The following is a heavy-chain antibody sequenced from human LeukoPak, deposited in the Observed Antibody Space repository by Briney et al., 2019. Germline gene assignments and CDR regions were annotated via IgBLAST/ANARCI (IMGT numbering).Heavy chain of an antibody. CDR1: GFTFTSSA. Sequence: SVKVSCKASGFTFTSSAMQWVRQARGQRLEWIGWIVVGSGNTNYAQKFQERVTITRDMSTSTAYMELSSLRSEDTAVYYCAADTAPYCSGGSCHVGWGQGTLATVSS. D-gene: IGHD2-15*01. CDR3: AADTAPYCSGGSCHVG. J-gene: IGHJ4*02. CDR2: IVVGSGNT. V-gene: IGHV1-58*02.